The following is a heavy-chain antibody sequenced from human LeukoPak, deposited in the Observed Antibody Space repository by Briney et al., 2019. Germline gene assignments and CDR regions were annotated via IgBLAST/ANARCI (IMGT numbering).Heavy chain of an antibody. CDR2: MNPNSGNT. J-gene: IGHJ4*02. Sequence: ASVKVSCKASGYTFTSYYMHWVRQATGQGLEWMGWMNPNSGNTGYAQKFQGRVTMTRNTSISTAYMELSSLRSEDTAVYYCARDRSMATRLWTPTDYWGQGTLVTVSS. CDR1: GYTFTSYY. CDR3: ARDRSMATRLWTPTDY. D-gene: IGHD6-6*01. V-gene: IGHV1-8*02.